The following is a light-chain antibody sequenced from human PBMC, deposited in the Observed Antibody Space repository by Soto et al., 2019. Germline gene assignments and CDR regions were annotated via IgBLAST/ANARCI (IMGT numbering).Light chain of an antibody. V-gene: IGLV1-44*01. Sequence: QSLLTQLPSASGTPGQTVTISCSGSRSNIGTYTVNWYQHLPGTAPTLLIYLNTQRPSGVPDRFSGSKSGTSASLAISGLQSEDEADYYCAAWDGSLSAVVFGGGTKVTVL. J-gene: IGLJ3*02. CDR3: AAWDGSLSAVV. CDR2: LNT. CDR1: RSNIGTYT.